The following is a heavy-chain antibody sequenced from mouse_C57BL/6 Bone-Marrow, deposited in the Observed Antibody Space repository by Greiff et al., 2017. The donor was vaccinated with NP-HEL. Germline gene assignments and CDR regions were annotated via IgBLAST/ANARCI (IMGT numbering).Heavy chain of an antibody. Sequence: VMLVESGPGLVQPSQCLSITCTVSGFSLTSYGVHWVRQSPGKGLEWLGVIWSGGSTDYNAAFISRLSISKDNSKFQVFFKMNRLQADDTAIYYCSRNYPWFAYRGKGTLVTVSA. CDR1: GFSLTSYG. CDR2: IWSGGST. V-gene: IGHV2-2*01. CDR3: SRNYPWFAY. J-gene: IGHJ3*01.